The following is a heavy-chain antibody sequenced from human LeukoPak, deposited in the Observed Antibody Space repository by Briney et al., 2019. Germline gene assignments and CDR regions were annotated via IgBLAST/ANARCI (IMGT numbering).Heavy chain of an antibody. CDR1: GYTFNGYG. J-gene: IGHJ3*02. CDR3: ARGGDFAYCSSTSCYRINAFDI. V-gene: IGHV1-18*01. Sequence: GASVKVSCKASGYTFNGYGMSWVRQAPGQGLEWMGWISADKGKTNYVQKLQGRVTMTTDTSTSTAYMELRSLRSEDTAVYYCARGGDFAYCSSTSCYRINAFDIWGQGTMVTVSS. D-gene: IGHD2-2*02. CDR2: ISADKGKT.